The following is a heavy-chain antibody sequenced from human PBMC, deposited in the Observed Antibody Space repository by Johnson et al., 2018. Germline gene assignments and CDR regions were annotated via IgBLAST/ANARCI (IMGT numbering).Heavy chain of an antibody. J-gene: IGHJ6*01. Sequence: VQLVESGGGWVQPGGSLRLSCAVSGFTFSSYWMSWVRQAPGKGLEWVANIEKDGSEKYYVDSVKGRFTISRDNAKNSLYLEINSLRAEDTAVYYCARGGLPTGWLFGDCGGQGTTVTVSS. CDR1: GFTFSSYW. CDR3: ARGGLPTGWLFGDC. V-gene: IGHV3-7*01. CDR2: IEKDGSEK. D-gene: IGHD3-9*01.